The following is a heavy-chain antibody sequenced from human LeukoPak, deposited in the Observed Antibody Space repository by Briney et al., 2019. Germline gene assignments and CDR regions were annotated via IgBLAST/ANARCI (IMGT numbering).Heavy chain of an antibody. CDR2: INPNSGGT. D-gene: IGHD6-19*01. Sequence: ASVKVSCKASGYTFTGYYMHWVRQAPGQGLEWMGWINPNSGGTNYAQKFQGRVTMTRDTSISTAYMELSRLRSDDTAVYYCARAIYSRGWYGTWFDPWGQGTLVTVSS. J-gene: IGHJ5*02. CDR1: GYTFTGYY. V-gene: IGHV1-2*02. CDR3: ARAIYSRGWYGTWFDP.